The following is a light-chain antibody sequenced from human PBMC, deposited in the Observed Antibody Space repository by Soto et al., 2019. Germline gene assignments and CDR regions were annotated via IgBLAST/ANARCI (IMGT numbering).Light chain of an antibody. CDR3: QQLNSYPIT. CDR1: QRVLYTPNAKNY. J-gene: IGKJ5*01. CDR2: AAS. Sequence: DIGMNLAPEYLTESLGERATINCKSSQRVLYTPNAKNYLAWYQQKPGKAPKLLIYAASTLQSGVPSRFSGSGSGTEFTLTISSLQPEDFATYYCQQLNSYPITFGQGTRLEIK. V-gene: IGKV1-9*01.